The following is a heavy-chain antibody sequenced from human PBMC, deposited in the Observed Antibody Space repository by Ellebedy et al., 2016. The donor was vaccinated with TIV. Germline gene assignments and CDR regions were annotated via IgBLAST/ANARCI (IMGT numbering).Heavy chain of an antibody. D-gene: IGHD6-13*01. CDR2: INSNTGKS. CDR3: ARDGTRDY. Sequence: AASVKVSCKASGYTFTSHPLNWVRQAPGRGLEWMGWINSNTGKSTYAQGFTGRFVFSLDTSVTTAYLEISSLKAEDTAVYYCARDGTRDYWGQGTLVTVSS. CDR1: GYTFTSHP. V-gene: IGHV7-4-1*02. J-gene: IGHJ4*02.